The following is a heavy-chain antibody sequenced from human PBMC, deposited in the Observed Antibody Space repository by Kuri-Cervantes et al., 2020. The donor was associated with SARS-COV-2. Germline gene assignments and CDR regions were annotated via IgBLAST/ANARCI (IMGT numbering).Heavy chain of an antibody. D-gene: IGHD1-1*01. CDR3: ARVGGTGFDY. V-gene: IGHV4-61*01. J-gene: IGHJ4*02. CDR2: IYYSGST. Sequence: SETLSLTCTVSGGSVSSGSYYWSWIRQPPGKGLEWIGYIYYSGSTNYNPSLKSRVTISVDTSKNQFSLRLSSVTAADTAVYYCARVGGTGFDYWGQGTLVTVSS. CDR1: GGSVSSGSYY.